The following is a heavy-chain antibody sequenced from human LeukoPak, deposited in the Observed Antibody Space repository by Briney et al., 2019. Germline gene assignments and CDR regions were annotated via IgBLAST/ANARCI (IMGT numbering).Heavy chain of an antibody. J-gene: IGHJ4*02. CDR3: ARDRGRFSRDPDLFDY. Sequence: GGSLRLSCAASGFTFSSYSMNWVRQAPGKGLEWVSSISSSSSYIYYADSVKGRFTISRDNAKNSLYLQMNSLRAEDTAVYYCARDRGRFSRDPDLFDYWGQGTLVTVSS. V-gene: IGHV3-21*01. CDR2: ISSSSSYI. CDR1: GFTFSSYS. D-gene: IGHD1-26*01.